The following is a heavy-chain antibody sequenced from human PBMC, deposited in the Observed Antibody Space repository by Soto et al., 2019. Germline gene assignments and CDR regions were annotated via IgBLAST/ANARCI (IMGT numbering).Heavy chain of an antibody. CDR1: VFTFSSYG. V-gene: IGHV3-33*01. Sequence: VGSLRLSCAASVFTFSSYGMHCVRHSPGKGLEWVAVIWYDGSNKYYADSVKGRFTISRDNSKNTLYLQMNSLRAEDTAVYYCARDQEYDSSRYYAYYYGMQVWGQGTTVNVS. J-gene: IGHJ6*02. D-gene: IGHD3-22*01. CDR3: ARDQEYDSSRYYAYYYGMQV. CDR2: IWYDGSNK.